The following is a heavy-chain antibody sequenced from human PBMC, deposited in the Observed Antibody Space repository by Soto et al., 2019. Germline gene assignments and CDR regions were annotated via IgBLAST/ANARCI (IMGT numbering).Heavy chain of an antibody. J-gene: IGHJ6*02. D-gene: IGHD2-15*01. CDR2: ISYDGSNK. CDR3: ARDGVIGCSGGSCYSFHYSYGMDV. Sequence: GGSLRLSCAASGFTFSSYAMHWVRQAPGKGLEWVAVISYDGSNKYYADSVKGRFTISRDNSKNTLYLQMNSLRAEDTAVYYCARDGVIGCSGGSCYSFHYSYGMDVWGQGTTVTVSS. V-gene: IGHV3-30-3*01. CDR1: GFTFSSYA.